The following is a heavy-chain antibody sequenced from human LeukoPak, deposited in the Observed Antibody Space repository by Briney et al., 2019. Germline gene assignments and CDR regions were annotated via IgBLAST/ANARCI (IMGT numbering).Heavy chain of an antibody. CDR3: ARIGYSSSCFDY. Sequence: GGSLRLSCAASGFTFSSYAMSWVRQAPGKGLEWVSAISGSGGSTYYADPVKGRFTIYRDNAQNSVYLQMNSVRAEDTAVYYCARIGYSSSCFDYWGQGTPVTVSS. CDR1: GFTFSSYA. V-gene: IGHV3-23*01. J-gene: IGHJ4*02. D-gene: IGHD6-13*01. CDR2: ISGSGGST.